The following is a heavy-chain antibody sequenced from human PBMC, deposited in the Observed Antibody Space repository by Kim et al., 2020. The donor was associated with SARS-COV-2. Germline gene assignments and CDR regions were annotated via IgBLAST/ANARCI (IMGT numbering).Heavy chain of an antibody. J-gene: IGHJ3*02. CDR3: TSVPGTTLAFWDDFDI. CDR2: IRSKANSYAT. V-gene: IGHV3-73*01. CDR1: GFTFSGSA. Sequence: GGSLRLSCAASGFTFSGSAMHWVRQASGKGLEWVGRIRSKANSYATAYAASVKGRFTISRDDSKSTAYLQMNSLKTEDTAVYYCTSVPGTTLAFWDDFDIWGQGTMVTVSS. D-gene: IGHD1-1*01.